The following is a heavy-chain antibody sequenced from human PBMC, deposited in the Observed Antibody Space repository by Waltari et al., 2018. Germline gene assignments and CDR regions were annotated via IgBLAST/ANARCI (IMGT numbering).Heavy chain of an antibody. CDR3: ARVKSGFDS. CDR2: IYHTGSH. J-gene: IGHJ4*02. Sequence: QVQLKQWGAGLLKISETLSLTCEVSGGSFTTNYWSWIRQSPGKGLEWIGEIYHTGSHNYNPSLQNRVTISVDGSKSLFSLEVTSITAADAAIYYCARVKSGFDSWGQGTVVTVSS. V-gene: IGHV4-34*01. CDR1: GGSFTTNY.